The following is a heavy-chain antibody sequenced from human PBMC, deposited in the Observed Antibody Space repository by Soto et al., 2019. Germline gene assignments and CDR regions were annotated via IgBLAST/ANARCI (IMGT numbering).Heavy chain of an antibody. D-gene: IGHD6-6*01. CDR2: TYYRSKWYS. Sequence: PSQTLSLTCAISGDSVSSNNAAWNWIRQSPSRGLEWLGRTYYRSKWYSYYAGSVKGRITINADTSKNQFSLHLNSVTPQDTAVYYCARGPSPLAYWGRGTVVTVSS. J-gene: IGHJ4*02. CDR3: ARGPSPLAY. CDR1: GDSVSSNNAA. V-gene: IGHV6-1*01.